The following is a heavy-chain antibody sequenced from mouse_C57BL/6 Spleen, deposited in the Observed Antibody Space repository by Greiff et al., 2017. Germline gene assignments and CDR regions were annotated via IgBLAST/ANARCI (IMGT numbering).Heavy chain of an antibody. V-gene: IGHV1-54*01. CDR3: ARRDGRYWYFDV. Sequence: QVHVKQSGAELVRPGTSVKVSCKASGYAFTNYLIEWVKQRPGQGLEWIGVINPGSGGTNYNEKFKGKATLTADKSSSTAYMQLSSLTSEDSAVYFCARRDGRYWYFDVWGTGTTVTVSS. D-gene: IGHD1-1*01. CDR1: GYAFTNYL. J-gene: IGHJ1*03. CDR2: INPGSGGT.